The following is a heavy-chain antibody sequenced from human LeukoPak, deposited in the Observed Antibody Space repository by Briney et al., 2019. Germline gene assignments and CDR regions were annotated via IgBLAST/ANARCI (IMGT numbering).Heavy chain of an antibody. CDR3: ARHAVPRYASTQPLGV. J-gene: IGHJ4*02. CDR2: IFPEDSDT. V-gene: IGHV5-51*01. CDR1: GDDFYRPW. D-gene: IGHD2-2*01. Sequence: GQPLKISLQVSGDDFYRPWIGWGPPGAGKGLDWKGIIFPEDSDTRYSPSFQGHVTFSADKSTNTAYLHWDSLRASDTAIYFCARHAVPRYASTQPLGVWGQGTRVTVSS.